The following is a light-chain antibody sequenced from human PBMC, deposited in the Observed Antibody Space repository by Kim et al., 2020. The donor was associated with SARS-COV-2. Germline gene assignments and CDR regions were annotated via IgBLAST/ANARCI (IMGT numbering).Light chain of an antibody. CDR3: QQSYSTPPT. J-gene: IGKJ1*01. CDR2: AAS. Sequence: DIQMTQSPSSLSASVGDRVTTTCRASQSSSSYLNWYQQKPGKAPKLLIYAASSLQSGVPSRFSGSGSGTDFTLTISSLQPEDFATYYCQQSYSTPPTFGQGTKVDIK. V-gene: IGKV1-39*01. CDR1: QSSSSY.